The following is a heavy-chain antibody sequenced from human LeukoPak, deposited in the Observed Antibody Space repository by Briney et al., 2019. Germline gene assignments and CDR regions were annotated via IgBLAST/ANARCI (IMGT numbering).Heavy chain of an antibody. Sequence: PGGSLRLSCAASGFTFSSYWRSWVRQAPGKGLEWVANIKQDGSEKYYVDSVKGRFTIYRDNAKNSLYLQMNSLRAEDTAVYYCARYALWFGPHNWFDPWGQGTLVTVSS. J-gene: IGHJ5*02. CDR3: ARYALWFGPHNWFDP. CDR1: GFTFSSYW. D-gene: IGHD3-10*01. V-gene: IGHV3-7*03. CDR2: IKQDGSEK.